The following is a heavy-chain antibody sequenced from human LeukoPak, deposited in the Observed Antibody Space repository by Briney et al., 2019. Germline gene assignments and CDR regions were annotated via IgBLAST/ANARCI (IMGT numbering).Heavy chain of an antibody. CDR2: ISSSSSTI. V-gene: IGHV3-48*01. Sequence: GGSLRLSCAASGFTFSSYSMNWVRQAPGEGLEWVSSISSSSSTIYYADSVKGRFTISRDNAKNSLYLQMNSLRAEDTAVYYCARGRGYCSSTSCPLDRDAFDIWGQGTMVTVSS. CDR3: ARGRGYCSSTSCPLDRDAFDI. D-gene: IGHD2-2*01. CDR1: GFTFSSYS. J-gene: IGHJ3*02.